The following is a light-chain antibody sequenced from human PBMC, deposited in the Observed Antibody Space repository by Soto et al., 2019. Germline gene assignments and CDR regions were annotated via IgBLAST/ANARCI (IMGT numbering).Light chain of an antibody. CDR2: SNN. J-gene: IGLJ3*02. CDR1: SSNIGSNY. Sequence: QSALTQPPSASRTPGQRVTISCSGSSSNIGSNYVYWYQQLPGTAPKLLIYSNNQRPSGVPDRFSGSKSGTSASLAISGLRSEDEADYYCAAWDDSLSGPVFGGGTKVTVL. V-gene: IGLV1-47*02. CDR3: AAWDDSLSGPV.